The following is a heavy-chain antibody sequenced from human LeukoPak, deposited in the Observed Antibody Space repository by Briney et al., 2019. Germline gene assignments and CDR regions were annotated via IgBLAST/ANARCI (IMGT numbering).Heavy chain of an antibody. CDR1: GFTFSSYA. Sequence: GGSLRLSCAASGFTFSSYAMSWVRQAPGKGLEWVSAISGSGGSAYYADSVKGRFTISRDNSKNTLYLQMNSLRAEDTAVYYCAKDQEEFAMTTVTDYWGQGTLVTVSS. V-gene: IGHV3-23*01. CDR3: AKDQEEFAMTTVTDY. J-gene: IGHJ4*02. CDR2: ISGSGGSA. D-gene: IGHD4-17*01.